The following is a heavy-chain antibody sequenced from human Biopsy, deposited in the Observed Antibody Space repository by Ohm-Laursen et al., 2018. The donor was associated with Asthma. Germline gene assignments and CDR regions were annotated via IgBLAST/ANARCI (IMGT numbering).Heavy chain of an antibody. V-gene: IGHV3-30*19. CDR2: GGSYYDGGLK. CDR1: GFTFGGYA. Sequence: SLRLSCAASGFTFGGYAMSWARQAPGKGLERVAVGGSYYDGGLKYYADSVNGRFTVSRDDSKNTLYLQMNSLRPDDTAVYYCARDVMEWYLPAFDFWGQGTLVTVSS. D-gene: IGHD3-3*01. CDR3: ARDVMEWYLPAFDF. J-gene: IGHJ4*02.